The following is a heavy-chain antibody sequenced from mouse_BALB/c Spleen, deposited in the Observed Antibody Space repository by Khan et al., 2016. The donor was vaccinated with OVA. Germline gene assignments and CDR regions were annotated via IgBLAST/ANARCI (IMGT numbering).Heavy chain of an antibody. V-gene: IGHV3-2*02. Sequence: EVQLQESGPGLVKPSQSLSLTCTVTAYSITSDYAWNWIRQFPGNKLEWMGFISYSGNTNSNPSLKSRIYITRDTSKNQFFLQLNSVTTEDTARYDCARVYGGDFDYWGQGTTLTVSS. D-gene: IGHD1-1*02. J-gene: IGHJ2*01. CDR2: ISYSGNT. CDR1: AYSITSDYA. CDR3: ARVYGGDFDY.